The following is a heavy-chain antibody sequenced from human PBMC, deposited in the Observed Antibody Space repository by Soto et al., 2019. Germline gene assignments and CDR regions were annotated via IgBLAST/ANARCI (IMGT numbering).Heavy chain of an antibody. Sequence: PGGSLRLSCAASGFTFSTSSMNWVRQAPGKGLEWVSSISSTSDYIYYADSVKGRFTISRDNAKNSLYLQMSSLRAEDTAVYYCARGPTVVTHFDYWGQGTLVTVSS. D-gene: IGHD4-17*01. J-gene: IGHJ4*02. CDR2: ISSTSDYI. V-gene: IGHV3-21*01. CDR1: GFTFSTSS. CDR3: ARGPTVVTHFDY.